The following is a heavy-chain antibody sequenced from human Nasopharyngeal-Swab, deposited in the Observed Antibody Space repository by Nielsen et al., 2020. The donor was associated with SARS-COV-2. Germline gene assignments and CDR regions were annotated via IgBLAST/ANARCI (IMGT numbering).Heavy chain of an antibody. CDR2: IYSGGPT. CDR3: AGRSGSGSFQTVDAFDI. CDR1: GFTVSSHY. V-gene: IGHV3-53*01. J-gene: IGHJ3*02. Sequence: GESLKISCAASGFTVSSHYMSWVRQAPRKGLEWVSVIYSGGPTYYADSVKGRFTISRDNSKNTLYLKMNSLRAEDSAVYYCAGRSGSGSFQTVDAFDIWGQGTMVTVSS. D-gene: IGHD3-10*01.